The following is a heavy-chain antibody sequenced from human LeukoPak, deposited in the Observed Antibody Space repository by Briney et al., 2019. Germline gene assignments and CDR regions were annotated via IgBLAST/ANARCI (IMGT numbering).Heavy chain of an antibody. CDR2: ISSSGGNI. CDR1: GFDLSDYY. V-gene: IGHV3-11*01. Sequence: PGGSLRLSCVVSGFDLSDYYMSWIRQAPGKGLEWISYISSSGGNIYFADSVKGRFTMSRDNARGSLYLQMNSLTADDTAIYYCARRRDYFDYWGQGTLATVSS. J-gene: IGHJ4*02. CDR3: ARRRDYFDY.